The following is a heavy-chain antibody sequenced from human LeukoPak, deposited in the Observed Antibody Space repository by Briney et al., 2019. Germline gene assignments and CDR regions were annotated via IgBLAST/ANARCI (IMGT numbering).Heavy chain of an antibody. CDR2: TNEDESEK. J-gene: IGHJ4*02. V-gene: IGHV3-7*03. Sequence: GGSLRLSCAASGFTFHNYWMSWVRQAPGKGLEWVANTNEDESEKNYVDSVRGRFTISRDNSKNTLYLQMNSLRAEDTAVYYCARDEGSANWGQGTLVTVSS. CDR1: GFTFHNYW. CDR3: ARDEGSAN.